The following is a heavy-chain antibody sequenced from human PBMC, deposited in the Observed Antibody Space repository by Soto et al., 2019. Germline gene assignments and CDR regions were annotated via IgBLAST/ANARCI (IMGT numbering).Heavy chain of an antibody. CDR2: IYYSGST. Sequence: PSETLSLTCTVSGGTISSWYWSWIRQPPGKGLEWIGYIYYSGSTNCNPSLKSRVTISVDTSKNQFSLKLSSVTAADTAVYYCARLVPSYYDSSGYYGSAEYLQHWGQGTLVIVSS. V-gene: IGHV4-59*08. J-gene: IGHJ1*01. CDR3: ARLVPSYYDSSGYYGSAEYLQH. CDR1: GGTISSWY. D-gene: IGHD3-22*01.